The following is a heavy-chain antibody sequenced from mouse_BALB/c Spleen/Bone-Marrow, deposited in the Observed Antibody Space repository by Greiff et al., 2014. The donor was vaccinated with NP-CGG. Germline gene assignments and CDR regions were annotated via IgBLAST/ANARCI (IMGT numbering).Heavy chain of an antibody. CDR3: TKIYYGYDGGYYYAMDY. J-gene: IGHJ4*01. CDR1: GFTFSSYA. Sequence: LQQPGGGLVKPGGSLKLSCAASGFTFSSYAMSWVRQTPEKRLEWVATISSGGSYTYYPDSVKGRFTISRDNAKNTLYLQMSSLKSEDTAMYYCTKIYYGYDGGYYYAMDYWGQGTAVTVSA. CDR2: ISSGGSYT. V-gene: IGHV5-6-4*01. D-gene: IGHD2-2*01.